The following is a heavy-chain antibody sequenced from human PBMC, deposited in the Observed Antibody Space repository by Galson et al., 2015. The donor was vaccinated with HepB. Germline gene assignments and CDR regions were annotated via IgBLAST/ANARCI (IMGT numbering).Heavy chain of an antibody. J-gene: IGHJ4*02. CDR2: ISSSGSTR. Sequence: SLRLSCAASGFTFSSYEMNWVRQAPGKGLEWVSYISSSGSTRYYADSVKGRFTISRDNAKNSMYLQMNSLRAEDKAVYYCAKENRRGLLWFGEPGGYFDYWGQGTLVTVSS. CDR1: GFTFSSYE. D-gene: IGHD3-10*01. V-gene: IGHV3-48*03. CDR3: AKENRRGLLWFGEPGGYFDY.